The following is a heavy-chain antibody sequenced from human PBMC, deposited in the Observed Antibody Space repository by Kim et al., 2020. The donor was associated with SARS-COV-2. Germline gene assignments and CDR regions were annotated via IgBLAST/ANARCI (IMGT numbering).Heavy chain of an antibody. CDR1: GFIFSSYA. Sequence: GGSLRLSCAASGFIFSSYAMNWVRQAPGKGLEWVAVMSNDGKKKFYADSVQGRFTISRDNSKNTVYLEMNSLRGDDTGVYYCARGAVVGYRAAAFDLWG. J-gene: IGHJ3*01. CDR2: MSNDGKKK. CDR3: ARGAVVGYRAAAFDL. V-gene: IGHV3-30*04. D-gene: IGHD6-19*01.